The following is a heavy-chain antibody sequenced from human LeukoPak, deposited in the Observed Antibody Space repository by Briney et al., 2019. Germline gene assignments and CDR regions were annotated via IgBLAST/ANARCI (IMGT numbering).Heavy chain of an antibody. CDR3: ARSGREATEIDY. CDR2: INGRGTYI. Sequence: GGSLRLSCAASGFTFSDYFMSWVRQAPGKGLEWLSYINGRGTYIDYAESLKGRITISRDNAQNSLYLQMNSLRVEDTDVYYCARSGREATEIDYWGQGALVTVSS. D-gene: IGHD1-1*01. CDR1: GFTFSDYF. V-gene: IGHV3-11*06. J-gene: IGHJ4*02.